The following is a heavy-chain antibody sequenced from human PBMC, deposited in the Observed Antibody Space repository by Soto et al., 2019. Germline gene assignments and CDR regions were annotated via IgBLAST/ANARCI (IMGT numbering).Heavy chain of an antibody. CDR3: ARGIATGQLDP. CDR2: LNPDNGNT. D-gene: IGHD2-15*01. V-gene: IGHV1-3*01. J-gene: IGHJ5*02. Sequence: QVQLVQSGAEVKKPGASVKISCKASGYTFTRYTVNWVRQAPGQRLEWMGWLNPDNGNTKSSQKFQDRVIISRDTSASTAYMDLSSLRSEDTAVYYCARGIATGQLDPWGQGTLVTVSS. CDR1: GYTFTRYT.